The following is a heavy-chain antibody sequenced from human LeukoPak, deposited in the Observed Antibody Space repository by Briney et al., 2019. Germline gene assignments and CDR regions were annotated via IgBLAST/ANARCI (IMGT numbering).Heavy chain of an antibody. CDR2: INPNSGDT. V-gene: IGHV1-2*02. CDR1: GYTFTGYF. D-gene: IGHD3-16*01. Sequence: GASVKVSCKASGYTFTGYFMHWVRQAPGQGLEWMGWINPNSGDTNYAQKFQDRATMTRDTSITTAYMELTGLRPDDTGFYYCARDGALDVWGQGTTVTVSS. J-gene: IGHJ6*02. CDR3: ARDGALDV.